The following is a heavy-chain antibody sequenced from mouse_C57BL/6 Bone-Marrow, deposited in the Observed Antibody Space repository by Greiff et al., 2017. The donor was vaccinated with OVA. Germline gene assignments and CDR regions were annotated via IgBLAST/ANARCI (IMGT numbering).Heavy chain of an antibody. CDR2: IDPENGDT. J-gene: IGHJ2*01. Sequence: VQLQQSGAELVRPGASVKLSCTASGFNIKDDYMHWVKQRPEQGLEWIGWIDPENGDTEYASKFQGKATITADTSSNTAYLQRSSLTSEDTAVYYCTTRYFDYWGQGTTLTVSS. CDR3: TTRYFDY. V-gene: IGHV14-4*01. CDR1: GFNIKDDY.